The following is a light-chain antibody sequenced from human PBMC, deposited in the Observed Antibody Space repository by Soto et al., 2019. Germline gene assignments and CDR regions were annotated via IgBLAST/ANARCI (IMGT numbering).Light chain of an antibody. CDR3: QQYNTYPWT. J-gene: IGKJ1*01. Sequence: DIQMTQSPSTLSASVGDRVTITCRASQTITSWLAWYQQKPGKAPKLLIYKTSSLESGVPSRFSGSGSGTEFTLTIRSLQPDDFATYYCQQYNTYPWTFGQGTKVDIK. CDR1: QTITSW. CDR2: KTS. V-gene: IGKV1-5*03.